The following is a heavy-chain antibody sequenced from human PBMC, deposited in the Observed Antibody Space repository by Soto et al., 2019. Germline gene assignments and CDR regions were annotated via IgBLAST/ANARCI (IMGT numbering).Heavy chain of an antibody. CDR1: GFTFSSYA. D-gene: IGHD6-13*01. CDR3: AKEKSSSWYEVDY. J-gene: IGHJ4*02. CDR2: ISGSGGST. Sequence: PWWALRLSFASSGFTFSSYAMSWVRQAPGKGLEWVSAISGSGGSTYYADSVKGRFTISRDNSKNTLYLQMNSLRAEDTAVYYCAKEKSSSWYEVDYWGQGTLVTVSS. V-gene: IGHV3-23*01.